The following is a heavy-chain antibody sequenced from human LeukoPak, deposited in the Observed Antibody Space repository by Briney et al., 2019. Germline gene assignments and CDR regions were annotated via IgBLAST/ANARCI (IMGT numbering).Heavy chain of an antibody. CDR3: ARGGISGSDFDY. CDR1: GGSFSGYY. CDR2: INHSGST. D-gene: IGHD5-12*01. Sequence: KPSETLSLTCAVYGGSFSGYYWSWIRQPPGKGLEWIGEINHSGSTNYNPSLKSRVTISVDTSKNQFSLKLSSVTAADTAVYYCARGGISGSDFDYWGQGTLVTVSS. V-gene: IGHV4-34*01. J-gene: IGHJ4*02.